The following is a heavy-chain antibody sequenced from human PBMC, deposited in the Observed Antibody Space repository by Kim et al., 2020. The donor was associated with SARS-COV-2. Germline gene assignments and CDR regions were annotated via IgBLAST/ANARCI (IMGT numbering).Heavy chain of an antibody. CDR3: AGGYGGNPSPYYYDGMDV. V-gene: IGHV1-69*13. Sequence: SVKVSCKASGGTFSSYAISWVRQAPGQGLEWMGGIIPIFGTANYAQKFQGRVTITADESTSTAYMELSSLRSEDTAVYYCAGGYGGNPSPYYYDGMDVWGQGATGTVAS. D-gene: IGHD2-15*01. J-gene: IGHJ6*02. CDR1: GGTFSSYA. CDR2: IIPIFGTA.